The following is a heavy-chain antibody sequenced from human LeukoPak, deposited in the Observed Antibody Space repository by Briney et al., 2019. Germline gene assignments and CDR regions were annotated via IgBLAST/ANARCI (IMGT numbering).Heavy chain of an antibody. CDR3: SRSLDY. V-gene: IGHV3-7*03. CDR1: GFPFSDYW. J-gene: IGHJ4*02. Sequence: PAQSLRLACAASGFPFSDYWMDWVRQPQGKGMEWVAKIKQDGRIQYYADSVRGRFILSRNTAKKPLYLQMYSLRAEDTAIYFCSRSLDYLGQGALVTVSS. CDR2: IKQDGRIQ.